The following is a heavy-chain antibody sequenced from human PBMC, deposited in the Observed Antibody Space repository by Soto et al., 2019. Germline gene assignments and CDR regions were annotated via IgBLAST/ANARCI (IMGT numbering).Heavy chain of an antibody. Sequence: QVQLVQSGAEVKKPGSSVKVSCKASVGTFSSYAISWVRQAPGQGLEWVGGIIPIFGTANYAQKFQGRVTIAADKSTSPAYMELSSLRSDDTAVYYCARRKRTTNSGGWTFDYWGQGPLVTVSS. CDR2: IIPIFGTA. CDR1: VGTFSSYA. CDR3: ARRKRTTNSGGWTFDY. J-gene: IGHJ4*02. V-gene: IGHV1-69*06. D-gene: IGHD1-7*01.